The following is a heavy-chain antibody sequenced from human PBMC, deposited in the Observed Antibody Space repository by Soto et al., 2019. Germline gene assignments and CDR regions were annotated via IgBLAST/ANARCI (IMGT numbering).Heavy chain of an antibody. CDR3: ARGGPHYYDFWSGYYKNYYYGMDV. CDR1: GFTFSSYA. V-gene: IGHV3-30-3*01. D-gene: IGHD3-3*01. CDR2: ISYDGSNK. J-gene: IGHJ6*02. Sequence: QVQLVESGGGVVQPGRSLRLYCAASGFTFSSYAMHWVRQAPGKGLEWVAVISYDGSNKYYADSVKGRFTISRDNSKNTLYLQMNSLRAEDTAVYYCARGGPHYYDFWSGYYKNYYYGMDVWGQGTTVTVSS.